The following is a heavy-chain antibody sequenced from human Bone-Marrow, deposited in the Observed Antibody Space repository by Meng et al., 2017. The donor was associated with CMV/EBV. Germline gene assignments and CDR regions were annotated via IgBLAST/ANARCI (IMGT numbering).Heavy chain of an antibody. CDR3: ARDRKLDGENYYYVMDV. CDR1: GFTFRSYA. V-gene: IGHV3-30-3*01. J-gene: IGHJ6*02. Sequence: GESLKISCAASGFTFRSYAMHWVRQAPGKGLEWVAVISYDGINKYYTDSVKGRFTISRDNSKNTLYLQMNSLRVEDTAVYYCARDRKLDGENYYYVMDVWGQGTTVTVSS. D-gene: IGHD5-24*01. CDR2: ISYDGINK.